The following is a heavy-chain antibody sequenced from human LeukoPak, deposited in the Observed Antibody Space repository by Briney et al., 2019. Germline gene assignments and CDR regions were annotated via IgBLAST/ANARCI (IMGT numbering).Heavy chain of an antibody. V-gene: IGHV4-38-2*02. Sequence: SETLSLTCTVSGYSISSGYYWGWIRQPPGKGLEWIATISHSGSTYYNPSLKSQVTISVDTSKNQFSLKLSSVTAADTAVYYCARGGLDYFDSWGQGALVTVSS. J-gene: IGHJ4*02. CDR1: GYSISSGYY. CDR3: ARGGLDYFDS. CDR2: ISHSGST.